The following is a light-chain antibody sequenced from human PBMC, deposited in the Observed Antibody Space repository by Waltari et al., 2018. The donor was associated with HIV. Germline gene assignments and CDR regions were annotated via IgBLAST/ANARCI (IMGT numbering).Light chain of an antibody. CDR2: GAS. CDR1: QSVSSRS. Sequence: IVLTQSPGPLSFSSGERATLSCRASQSVSSRSLAWYQQKSGQAPRLLIYGASSRATGIPDRFSGSGSGTDFTLTISRLEPEDFAVYYCQQYGSSPQTFGQGTNLEIK. CDR3: QQYGSSPQT. V-gene: IGKV3-20*01. J-gene: IGKJ2*01.